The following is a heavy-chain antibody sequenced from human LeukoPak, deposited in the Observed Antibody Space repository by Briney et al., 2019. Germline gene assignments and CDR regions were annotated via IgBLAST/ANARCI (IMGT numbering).Heavy chain of an antibody. Sequence: PGGSLRRSCVASGFTFSNYAMSWVRQAPGKGLEWVSAISGGGGTNYADSVKGRFTISRDNSKNTLYLQMNSLRVEDTAVYYCAKAYYSNGYYFFDYWGQGALVTVSS. CDR2: ISGGGGT. J-gene: IGHJ4*02. D-gene: IGHD3-22*01. V-gene: IGHV3-23*01. CDR1: GFTFSNYA. CDR3: AKAYYSNGYYFFDY.